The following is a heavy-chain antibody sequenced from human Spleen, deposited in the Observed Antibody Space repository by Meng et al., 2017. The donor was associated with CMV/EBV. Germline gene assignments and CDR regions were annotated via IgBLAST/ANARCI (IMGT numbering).Heavy chain of an antibody. V-gene: IGHV1-69*12. J-gene: IGHJ4*02. CDR3: ARGPYVAATLGLGY. D-gene: IGHD2-15*01. CDR2: IIPIFGTA. CDR1: GGTFSSYA. Sequence: QGQLVESGAEVKQPGASGKVSCKASGGTFSSYAISWVRQAPGQGLEWMGGIIPIFGTANYAQKFQGRVTITADESTSTAYMELSSLRSEDTAVYYCARGPYVAATLGLGYWGQGTLVTVSS.